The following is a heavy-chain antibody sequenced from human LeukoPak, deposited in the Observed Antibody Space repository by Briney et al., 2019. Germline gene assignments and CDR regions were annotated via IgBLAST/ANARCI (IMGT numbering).Heavy chain of an antibody. CDR2: IKKDDREK. J-gene: IGHJ6*03. D-gene: IGHD3-3*01. CDR1: GFSFSGYW. V-gene: IGHV3-7*01. CDR3: ARDQRDYDFWSGSNYFYYYMDV. Sequence: PGGSMRLSCAGSGFSFSGYWMSWVRQAPGKGLEWVANIKKDDREKYYVDSVKGRLTLYRDNVRHSLYLQMNSLRAEDTAVYYCARDQRDYDFWSGSNYFYYYMDVWGKGTTVTVSS.